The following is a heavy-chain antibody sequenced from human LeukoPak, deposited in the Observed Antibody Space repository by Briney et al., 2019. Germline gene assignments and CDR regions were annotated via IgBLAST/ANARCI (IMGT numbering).Heavy chain of an antibody. J-gene: IGHJ4*02. D-gene: IGHD3-22*01. V-gene: IGHV3-23*01. CDR1: GFTFSSYA. Sequence: PGGSLRLSCAASGFTFSSYAMSWVRQAPGKGLEWVSAISGSGGSTYYADSVKGRFTISRDNSKNTLYLQMNSLRAEDTAVYYCAKWFTRNYYDIDYFDYWGQGTLVTVSS. CDR3: AKWFTRNYYDIDYFDY. CDR2: ISGSGGST.